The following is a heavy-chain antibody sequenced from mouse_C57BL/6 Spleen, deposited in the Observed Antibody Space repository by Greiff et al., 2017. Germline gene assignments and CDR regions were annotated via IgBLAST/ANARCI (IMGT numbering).Heavy chain of an antibody. CDR2: ISSGGDYI. CDR1: GFTFSSYA. CDR3: TRAYGDGYHDY. V-gene: IGHV5-9-1*02. Sequence: EVHLVESGEGLVKPGGSLKLSCAASGFTFSSYAMSWVRQTPEQRLEWVAYISSGGDYIYYADTVKGRFTISRDNARNTLYLQMSSLKSEDTAMYSCTRAYGDGYHDYWGQGTTLTVSS. J-gene: IGHJ2*01. D-gene: IGHD2-3*01.